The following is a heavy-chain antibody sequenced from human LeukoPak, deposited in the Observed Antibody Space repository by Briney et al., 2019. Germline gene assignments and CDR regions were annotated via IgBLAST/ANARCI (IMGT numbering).Heavy chain of an antibody. CDR1: GFTFSSYS. CDR3: ARKAAGLTFDY. D-gene: IGHD6-13*01. Sequence: PGGSLRLSCAASGFTFSSYSVNWVRQAPGKGLVWVSRINSDGSSTNYADSVKGRFTISRGNAENTLYLQMNSLRAEDTAVYYCARKAAGLTFDYWGQGTLVTVSS. J-gene: IGHJ4*02. CDR2: INSDGSST. V-gene: IGHV3-74*01.